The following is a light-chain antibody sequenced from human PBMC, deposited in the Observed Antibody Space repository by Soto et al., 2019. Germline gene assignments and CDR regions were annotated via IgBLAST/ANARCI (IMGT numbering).Light chain of an antibody. CDR1: NSNIGSNS. V-gene: IGLV1-44*01. CDR3: SAWDDSLNGPV. J-gene: IGLJ2*01. CDR2: SDN. Sequence: QSVLTQPPSASGTPGQRVTISCSGSNSNIGSNSVNWYQQLPGTAPKLLIFSDNQRPSGVPDRFSGFKSGTSVSLAISGLQSEDEADYYCSAWDDSLNGPVFGGGTKVTVL.